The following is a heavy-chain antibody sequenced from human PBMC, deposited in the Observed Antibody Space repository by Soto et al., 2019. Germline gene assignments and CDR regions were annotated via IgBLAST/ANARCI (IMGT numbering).Heavy chain of an antibody. Sequence: PGGSLRLSCVASGFTFSTFEMNWVRQAPGKGLEWVSYISSSGSPIYYAESVKGRFTISRDNAKNSLFLQMDSLRAEDTAVYYCAKEPLVDRFVLDYWGQGTLVTVSS. D-gene: IGHD6-13*01. CDR3: AKEPLVDRFVLDY. CDR2: ISSSGSPI. CDR1: GFTFSTFE. J-gene: IGHJ4*02. V-gene: IGHV3-48*03.